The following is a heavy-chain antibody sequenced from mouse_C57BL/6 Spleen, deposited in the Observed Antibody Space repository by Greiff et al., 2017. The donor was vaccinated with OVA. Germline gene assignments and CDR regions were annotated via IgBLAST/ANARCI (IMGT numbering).Heavy chain of an antibody. CDR3: AKYGSKGFDY. CDR1: GYTFTSYT. V-gene: IGHV1-4*01. Sequence: VNVVESGAELARPGASVKMSCKASGYTFTSYTMHWVKQRPGQGLEWIGYINPSSGYTKYNQKFKDKATLTADKSSSTAYMQLSSLTSEDSADYYCAKYGSKGFDYWGQGTALTVSS. J-gene: IGHJ2*01. CDR2: INPSSGYT. D-gene: IGHD1-1*01.